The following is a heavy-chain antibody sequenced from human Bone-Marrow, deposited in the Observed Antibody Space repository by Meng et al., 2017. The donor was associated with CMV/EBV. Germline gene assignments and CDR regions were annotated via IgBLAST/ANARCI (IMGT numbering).Heavy chain of an antibody. V-gene: IGHV3-49*04. CDR1: GFTFSSYW. CDR3: TRGSDDYGDYVSLGMDV. D-gene: IGHD4-17*01. CDR2: IRSKPFGGTT. Sequence: GESLKISCAASGFTFSSYWMSWVRQAPGKGLEWVGFIRSKPFGGTTEYAASVKGRFTISRDDSKSIAYLQMNSLKTEDTAVYYCTRGSDDYGDYVSLGMDVWGQGTTVTVSS. J-gene: IGHJ6*02.